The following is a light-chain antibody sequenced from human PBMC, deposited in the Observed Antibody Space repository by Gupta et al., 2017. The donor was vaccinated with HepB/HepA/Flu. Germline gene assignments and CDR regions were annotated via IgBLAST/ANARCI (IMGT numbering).Light chain of an antibody. CDR1: QGIGND. CDR3: RQDDTYPWT. Sequence: AIQMTQSPSSLSASVGDKVTITCRASQGIGNDLGWYQQKPGKAPKLLIYAASSLQGGVPSRFSGSGSGTDFTLTISSLQPEDFATYYCRQDDTYPWTFGQGTKVEIK. J-gene: IGKJ1*01. CDR2: AAS. V-gene: IGKV1-6*01.